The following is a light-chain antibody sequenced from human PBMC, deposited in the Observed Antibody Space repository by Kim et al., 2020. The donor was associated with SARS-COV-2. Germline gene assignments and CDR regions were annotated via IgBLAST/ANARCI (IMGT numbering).Light chain of an antibody. V-gene: IGKV1-33*01. CDR2: DAS. CDR3: QQYDNFPLT. J-gene: IGKJ4*01. CDR1: QDISNY. Sequence: DIQMTQSPSSLSASVGDSVTITCQASQDISNYLNWYQQKLGKAPKLLIYDASNLETGVPSRFSGSGSGTDFTFTISSLQTEDIATYYCQQYDNFPLTFGGGTKVDIK.